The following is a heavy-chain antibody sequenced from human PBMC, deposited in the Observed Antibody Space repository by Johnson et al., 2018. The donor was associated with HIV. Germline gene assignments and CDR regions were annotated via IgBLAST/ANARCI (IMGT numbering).Heavy chain of an antibody. V-gene: IGHV3-NL1*01. CDR3: AKGGGVDYDILTGYYGDAFDL. J-gene: IGHJ3*01. Sequence: QVQLVESGGGVVQPGRSLRLSCAASGFTFSTYAMHWIRQPPGKGLEWVSSISATGITLYYADSVKGRFTISRDNSKNTLYLQMNTLRAEDTAVYYCAKGGGVDYDILTGYYGDAFDLWGQGTMVTVSS. CDR2: ISATGITL. D-gene: IGHD3-9*01. CDR1: GFTFSTYA.